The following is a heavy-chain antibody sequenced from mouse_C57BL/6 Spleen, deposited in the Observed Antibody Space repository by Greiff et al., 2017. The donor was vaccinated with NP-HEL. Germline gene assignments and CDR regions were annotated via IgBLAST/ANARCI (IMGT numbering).Heavy chain of an antibody. J-gene: IGHJ4*01. CDR2: INPYNGDT. D-gene: IGHD1-1*01. CDR3: ARNLVYYGSFYYAMDY. Sequence: EVKLQESGPELVKPGDSVKISCKASGYSFTGYFMNWVMQSHGKSLEWIGRINPYNGDTFYNQKFKGKATLTVDKSSSTAHMELRSLTSEDSAVYYCARNLVYYGSFYYAMDYWGQGTSVTVSS. CDR1: GYSFTGYF. V-gene: IGHV1-20*01.